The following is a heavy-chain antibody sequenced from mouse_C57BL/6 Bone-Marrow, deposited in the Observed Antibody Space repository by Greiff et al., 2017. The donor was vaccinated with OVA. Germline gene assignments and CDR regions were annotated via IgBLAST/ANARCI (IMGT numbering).Heavy chain of an antibody. CDR1: GFNIKDYY. D-gene: IGHD3-2*02. CDR3: ARRASSGHFDY. V-gene: IGHV14-2*01. CDR2: IDPEDGET. Sequence: VQLQQSGAELVKPGASVKLSCTASGFNIKDYYMHWVKQRTEQGLEWIGRIDPEDGETKYAPKFQGKATITADTSSNTAYLQLSSQTSEDTAVYYCARRASSGHFDYWGQGTTLTVSS. J-gene: IGHJ2*01.